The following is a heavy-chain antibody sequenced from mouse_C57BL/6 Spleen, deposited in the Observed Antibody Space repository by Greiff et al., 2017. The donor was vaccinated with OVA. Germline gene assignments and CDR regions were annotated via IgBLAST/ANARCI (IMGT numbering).Heavy chain of an antibody. J-gene: IGHJ3*01. CDR3: ARGETAQAAWFAY. CDR2: INPGSGGT. CDR1: GYAFTNYL. V-gene: IGHV1-54*01. D-gene: IGHD3-2*02. Sequence: VQLQQSGAELVRPGTSVKVSCKASGYAFTNYLIEWVKQRPGQGLEWIGVINPGSGGTNYNEKFKGKVTLTADKSSSTAYMQLSSLTSEDSAVYFCARGETAQAAWFAYWGQGTLVTVSA.